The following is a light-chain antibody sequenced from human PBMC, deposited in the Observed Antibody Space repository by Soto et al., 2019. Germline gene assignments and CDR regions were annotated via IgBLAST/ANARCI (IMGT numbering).Light chain of an antibody. CDR3: QQAKSFPIT. V-gene: IGKV1D-12*01. J-gene: IGKJ5*01. CDR2: EAS. Sequence: DIQMTQSPSSVSASLGDSVTIXXRASQGSTNRLAWYQQKPGKAPNLXIYEASSLQSGVPSRISGSGSGTDFTLTISSLQPEDFATYYCQQAKSFPITFGQGTRLEIK. CDR1: QGSTNR.